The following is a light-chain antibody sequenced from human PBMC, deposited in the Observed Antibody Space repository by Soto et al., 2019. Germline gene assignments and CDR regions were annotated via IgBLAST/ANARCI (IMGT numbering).Light chain of an antibody. V-gene: IGKV1-5*01. CDR1: QSISSW. CDR2: EAS. CDR3: QQYNNFPLT. J-gene: IGKJ4*01. Sequence: DIQMTQSPSTLSASVGDRVTITCRASQSISSWLAWYQQKPGKAPKLLIHEASRLETGVPSRFSGSESGTEFTLTISGLHAEDSATYYCQQYNNFPLTFGGGTKVDIX.